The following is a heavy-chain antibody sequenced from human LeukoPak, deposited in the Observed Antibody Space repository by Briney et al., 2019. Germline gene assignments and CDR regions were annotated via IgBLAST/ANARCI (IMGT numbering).Heavy chain of an antibody. Sequence: GSLRLSCTASGFTFSDYYMSWIRQAPGKGLDWVSHIDSSGGTIYYADSVKGRFTISRDNAKHSLYLQMNSLRAEDTAVYYCAKDLWYSSSWPSPWWGQGTLVTVSS. J-gene: IGHJ4*02. V-gene: IGHV3-11*01. CDR3: AKDLWYSSSWPSPW. CDR1: GFTFSDYY. CDR2: IDSSGGTI. D-gene: IGHD6-13*01.